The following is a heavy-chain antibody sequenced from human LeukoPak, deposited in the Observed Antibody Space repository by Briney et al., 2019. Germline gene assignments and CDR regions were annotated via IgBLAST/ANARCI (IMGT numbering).Heavy chain of an antibody. V-gene: IGHV3-23*01. CDR3: AKDRGPYSGYDSFFDF. Sequence: PGGSLRLSCAAPGFIFSSYAMSWVRQAPGKGLEWVSGISGSGGSTYYSDSVKGRFTISRDNSKNTLFLQMNSLRAEDTAVYYCAKDRGPYSGYDSFFDFWGQGTLVTVSS. J-gene: IGHJ4*02. D-gene: IGHD5-12*01. CDR2: ISGSGGST. CDR1: GFIFSSYA.